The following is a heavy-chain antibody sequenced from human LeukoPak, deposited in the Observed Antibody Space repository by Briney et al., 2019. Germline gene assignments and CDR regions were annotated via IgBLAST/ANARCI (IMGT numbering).Heavy chain of an antibody. J-gene: IGHJ3*02. Sequence: PGGSLRLSCAASGLTFSDYYMSWIRQTPGKGLEWVSCISSSGGTIYYADSVKGRFTISRDNAKNSLYLQMDSLRAEDTAVHYCVRHGYDGFDMWGQGTLVTVSS. D-gene: IGHD6-25*01. CDR3: VRHGYDGFDM. V-gene: IGHV3-11*04. CDR1: GLTFSDYY. CDR2: ISSSGGTI.